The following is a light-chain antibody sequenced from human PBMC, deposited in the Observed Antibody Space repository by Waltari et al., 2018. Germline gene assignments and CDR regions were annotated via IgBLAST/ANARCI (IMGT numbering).Light chain of an antibody. Sequence: QSVLTQPPSASGTPGQRVTISCSGSSSNIGSNTVNWYLQLPGTAPKLLIYRNDQRPSGAPDRFSGSKSGTSASLAISGLQSEDEADYYCAAWDDSLNGPVFGGGTKLTVV. CDR3: AAWDDSLNGPV. CDR2: RND. V-gene: IGLV1-44*01. J-gene: IGLJ3*02. CDR1: SSNIGSNT.